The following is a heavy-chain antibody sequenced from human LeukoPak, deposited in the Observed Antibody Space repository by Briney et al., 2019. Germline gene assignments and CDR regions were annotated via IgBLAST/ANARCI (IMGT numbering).Heavy chain of an antibody. J-gene: IGHJ5*02. CDR1: GYTFTSYG. Sequence: ASVKVSCKASGYTFTSYGISWVRQAPGQGLEWMGWISAYNGYTNYAQKLQGRVTMTTDTSTSTAYMELRSLRSDDTAVYYCARDIDAGGYVANWFDPWGQGTLVTVSS. D-gene: IGHD5-12*01. CDR3: ARDIDAGGYVANWFDP. CDR2: ISAYNGYT. V-gene: IGHV1-18*01.